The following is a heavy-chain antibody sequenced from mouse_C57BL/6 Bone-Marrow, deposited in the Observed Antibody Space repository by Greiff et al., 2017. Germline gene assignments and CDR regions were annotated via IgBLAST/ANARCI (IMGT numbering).Heavy chain of an antibody. Sequence: QVQLKESGPELVKPGASVKISCKASGYSFTSYYIHWVKQRPGQGLEWIGWIYPGSGNTKYNEKFKGKATLTADTSSSTAYMQLSSLTSEDSAVYYCARSHYGPFYYYAMDYWGQGTSVTVSS. CDR2: IYPGSGNT. D-gene: IGHD1-2*01. V-gene: IGHV1-66*01. CDR1: GYSFTSYY. CDR3: ARSHYGPFYYYAMDY. J-gene: IGHJ4*01.